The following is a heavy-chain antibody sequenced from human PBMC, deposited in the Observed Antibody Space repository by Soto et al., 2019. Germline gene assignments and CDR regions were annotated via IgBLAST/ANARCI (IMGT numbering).Heavy chain of an antibody. J-gene: IGHJ6*02. D-gene: IGHD3-10*01. CDR3: ARHEPYYGSGSYYVNYYYSHGMDV. V-gene: IGHV5-10-1*01. Sequence: PGESLKISCKGSGYSFTSYWISWVRQMPGKGLEWMGRIDPSDSYTNYSPSFQGHVTISADKSISTAYLQWSSLKASDTAMYYCARHEPYYGSGSYYVNYYYSHGMDVWGQGTTVTVSS. CDR2: IDPSDSYT. CDR1: GYSFTSYW.